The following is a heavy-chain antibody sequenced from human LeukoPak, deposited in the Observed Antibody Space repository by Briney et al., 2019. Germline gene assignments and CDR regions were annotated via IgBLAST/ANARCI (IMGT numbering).Heavy chain of an antibody. V-gene: IGHV4-30-4*01. CDR2: IYYSGST. J-gene: IGHJ6*02. Sequence: SETLSLTCTVSGGSISSGDYYWSWIRQPPGKGLEWIGYIYYSGSTYYNPSLKSRVTISVDTSKNQFSLKQSSVTAADTAVYYCARDYSGSYSNYYGMDVWGQGTTVTVSS. CDR1: GGSISSGDYY. CDR3: ARDYSGSYSNYYGMDV. D-gene: IGHD1-26*01.